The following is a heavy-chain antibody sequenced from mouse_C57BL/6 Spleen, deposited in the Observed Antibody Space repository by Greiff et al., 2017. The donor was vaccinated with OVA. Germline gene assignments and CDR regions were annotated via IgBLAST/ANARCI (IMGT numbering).Heavy chain of an antibody. CDR3: SSSNYYGNGY. V-gene: IGHV1-82*01. J-gene: IGHJ2*01. CDR2: IYPGAGDT. D-gene: IGHD2-1*01. CDR1: GYAFSSSW. Sequence: VQLQQSGPELVKPGASVKISCKASGYAFSSSWMNWVKQRPGKGLEWIGRIYPGAGDTNYNGKLKGQATLTADKSSLTAYMQLSSLTSEDSAVSFCSSSNYYGNGYWGQGTTLTVSS.